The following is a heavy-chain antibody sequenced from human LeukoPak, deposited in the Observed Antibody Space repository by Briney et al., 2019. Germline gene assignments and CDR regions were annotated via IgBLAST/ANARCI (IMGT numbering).Heavy chain of an antibody. D-gene: IGHD3-16*01. J-gene: IGHJ6*03. CDR3: ARPKGGDYYMDA. V-gene: IGHV3-7*01. Sequence: GGSLRLSCAASGFTFSSYWMTWVRQAPGKGLEWVAMIKEDGSEQYYVDSVKGRFTISRDNAKNSLSLQVNSLRAEDTAVYYCARPKGGDYYMDAWGKGTTVTVSS. CDR1: GFTFSSYW. CDR2: IKEDGSEQ.